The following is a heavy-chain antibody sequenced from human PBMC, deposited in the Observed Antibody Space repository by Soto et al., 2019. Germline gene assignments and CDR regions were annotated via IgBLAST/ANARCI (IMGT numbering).Heavy chain of an antibody. J-gene: IGHJ4*02. V-gene: IGHV1-18*01. Sequence: QVQLVQSGAEVKKPGASVKVSCKASGYTFTSYGISWVRQAPGQGLEWMGWISANNGNTNYAQKIQGRVTMTTNTYTSTAYMELRSMRSDDTAVYYCASDGRYSGSYGGYYFDYWGQGTLVTVSS. CDR3: ASDGRYSGSYGGYYFDY. CDR1: GYTFTSYG. D-gene: IGHD1-26*01. CDR2: ISANNGNT.